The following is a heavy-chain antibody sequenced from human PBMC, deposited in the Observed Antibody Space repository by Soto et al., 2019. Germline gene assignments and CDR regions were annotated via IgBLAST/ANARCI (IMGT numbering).Heavy chain of an antibody. D-gene: IGHD6-25*01. CDR2: FYHTGST. CDR3: ARAAATTAAGYYYYGLDV. Sequence: SETLSLTCSVSGGSLSSGFYYWSWIRQPPGNGLEWIGYFYHTGSTYYNPSLKGRLTISKDMTKNQFSLNLMSVTAADTAVYYCARAAATTAAGYYYYGLDVWGQGTTVTV. J-gene: IGHJ6*02. V-gene: IGHV4-30-4*01. CDR1: GGSLSSGFYY.